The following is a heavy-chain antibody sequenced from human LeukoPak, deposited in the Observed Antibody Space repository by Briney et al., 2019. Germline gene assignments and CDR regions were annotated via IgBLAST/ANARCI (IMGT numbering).Heavy chain of an antibody. CDR1: GYSFTTYW. CDR3: ARHSVPTYYYDSTASRAADY. Sequence: GESLKISCKGSGYSFTTYWIGWVRQMPGKGLEWMGIIYPGYSDTRYSPSFQGQVTISADRAINTAYLQWSSLKASDTAMYYCARHSVPTYYYDSTASRAADYWGQGTLVTVSS. J-gene: IGHJ4*02. CDR2: IYPGYSDT. V-gene: IGHV5-51*01. D-gene: IGHD3-22*01.